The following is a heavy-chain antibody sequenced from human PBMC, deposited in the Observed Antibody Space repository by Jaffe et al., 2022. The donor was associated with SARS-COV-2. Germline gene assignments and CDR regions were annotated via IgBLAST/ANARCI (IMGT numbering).Heavy chain of an antibody. D-gene: IGHD2-15*01. CDR2: IRESGVST. CDR1: GFTFSNYA. Sequence: EVQLLESGGGLVQPGGSLRLSCAASGFTFSNYAMTWVRRAPGKGLEWVSTIRESGVSTYHADSVKGRFTISRDNSANTLYLQVDSLRAEDTAIYYCAKSKDTWYFDLWGRGTLVTVSS. CDR3: AKSKDTWYFDL. J-gene: IGHJ2*01. V-gene: IGHV3-23*01.